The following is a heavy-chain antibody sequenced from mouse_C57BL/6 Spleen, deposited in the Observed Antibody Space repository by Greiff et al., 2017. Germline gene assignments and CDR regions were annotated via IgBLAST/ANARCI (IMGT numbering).Heavy chain of an antibody. CDR3: ARYYDYYAMDY. CDR2: ISSGSSTI. Sequence: EVQGVESGGGLVEPGGSLKLSCAASGFTFSDYGMHWVRQAPEKGLEWVAYISSGSSTIYYADTVKGRFTISRDNAKNTLFLQMTSLRSEDTAMYYCARYYDYYAMDYWGQGTSVTVSS. J-gene: IGHJ4*01. V-gene: IGHV5-17*01. CDR1: GFTFSDYG. D-gene: IGHD1-1*02.